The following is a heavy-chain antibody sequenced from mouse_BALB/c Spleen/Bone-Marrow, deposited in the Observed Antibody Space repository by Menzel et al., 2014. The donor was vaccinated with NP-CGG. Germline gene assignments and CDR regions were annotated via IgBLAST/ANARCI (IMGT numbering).Heavy chain of an antibody. D-gene: IGHD2-1*01. CDR3: TRVIWEPHLYFDV. Sequence: VQLKESGTVLARPGASVKMSCKASGYSFTSNWMHWVKQRPGQGLEWIGAIYPGNSDTSYNQKFKGKAKLTAVTPASTAYMELSSLTNEDSAVFYCTRVIWEPHLYFDVWGAGTTFPVSS. CDR1: GYSFTSNW. CDR2: IYPGNSDT. V-gene: IGHV1-5*01. J-gene: IGHJ1*01.